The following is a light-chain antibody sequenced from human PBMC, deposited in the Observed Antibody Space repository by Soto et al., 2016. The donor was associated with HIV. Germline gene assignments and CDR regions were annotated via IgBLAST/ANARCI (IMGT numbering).Light chain of an antibody. J-gene: IGLJ1*01. V-gene: IGLV3-21*03. Sequence: SYELTQPPSVSVAPGKTAMITCGGNNIGSKSVHWYQQKPGQAPVLAVYDNSHRPSGIPERFSGSNSGNTATLTITRVEGGDEADYYCHVWDSSSDHYVFGGGTKVTVL. CDR3: HVWDSSSDHYV. CDR2: DNS. CDR1: NIGSKS.